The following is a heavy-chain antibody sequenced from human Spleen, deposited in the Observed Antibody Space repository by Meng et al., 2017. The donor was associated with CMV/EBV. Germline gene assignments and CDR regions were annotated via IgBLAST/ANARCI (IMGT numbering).Heavy chain of an antibody. CDR2: TYYRTKFFT. Sequence: ISGDSVSRTSAAWHWIRQSPWRGLEWLGRTYYRTKFFTDYALSLESRIIINPDTSNNEVSLQLNSVTREDTAVYYCARDGVFGMDVWGQGITVTVSS. CDR1: GDSVSRTSAA. V-gene: IGHV6-1*01. J-gene: IGHJ6*02. CDR3: ARDGVFGMDV. D-gene: IGHD3-3*01.